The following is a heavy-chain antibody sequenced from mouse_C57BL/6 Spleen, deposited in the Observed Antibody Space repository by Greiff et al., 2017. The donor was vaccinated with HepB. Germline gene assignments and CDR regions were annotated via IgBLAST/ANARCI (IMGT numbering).Heavy chain of an antibody. D-gene: IGHD4-1*01. CDR1: GFTFTDYY. Sequence: EVMLVESGGGLVQPGGSLSLSCAASGFTFTDYYMSWVRQPPGKALEWLGFIRNKANGYTTGYSASVKGRFTISRDNSQSILYRQMNALRAEDSATYYCARANWDYFDYWGQGTTLTVSS. CDR2: IRNKANGYTT. CDR3: ARANWDYFDY. J-gene: IGHJ2*01. V-gene: IGHV7-3*01.